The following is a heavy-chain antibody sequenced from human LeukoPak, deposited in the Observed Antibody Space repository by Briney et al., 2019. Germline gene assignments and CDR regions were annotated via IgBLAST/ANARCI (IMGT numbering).Heavy chain of an antibody. V-gene: IGHV3-30*18. CDR2: ISYDGKNE. CDR1: GFTFSTYG. J-gene: IGHJ4*02. D-gene: IGHD5-24*01. Sequence: GGSLRLSCAASGFTFSTYGMHWVRQAPGKGLEWVAVISYDGKNEYYIDSVKGRFTISRDNAKNTLYLQMNSLRAEDTAVYYCAKQMAVDYFDYWGQGTLVTVSS. CDR3: AKQMAVDYFDY.